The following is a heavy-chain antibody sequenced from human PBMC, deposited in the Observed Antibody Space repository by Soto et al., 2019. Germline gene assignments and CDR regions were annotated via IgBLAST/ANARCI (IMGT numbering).Heavy chain of an antibody. Sequence: QVQLVQSGAEVKKPGASVKVSCKASGYTFTSYGISWVRQAPGQGLEWMGWISAYNGNTNYAQKLQGRVTMTTDTSTSTAYMELRSLISDDTAVYYCASGTGSTDYYYYGMDVWGQGTTVTVSS. CDR2: ISAYNGNT. J-gene: IGHJ6*02. V-gene: IGHV1-18*01. CDR1: GYTFTSYG. CDR3: ASGTGSTDYYYYGMDV. D-gene: IGHD4-17*01.